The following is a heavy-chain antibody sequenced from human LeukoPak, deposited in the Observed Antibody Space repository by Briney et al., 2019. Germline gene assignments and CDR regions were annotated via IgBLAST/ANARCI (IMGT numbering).Heavy chain of an antibody. V-gene: IGHV1-69*05. CDR3: AVYDSSGYYPGWYSFDI. J-gene: IGHJ3*02. D-gene: IGHD3-22*01. CDR1: GGTFSSYA. Sequence: SVKVSCKASGGTFSSYAISWVRQAPGQGLEWMGRIIPIFGTANYALKFQGRVTITTDESTSTAYMELSSLRSEDTAVYYCAVYDSSGYYPGWYSFDIWGQGTMVTVSS. CDR2: IIPIFGTA.